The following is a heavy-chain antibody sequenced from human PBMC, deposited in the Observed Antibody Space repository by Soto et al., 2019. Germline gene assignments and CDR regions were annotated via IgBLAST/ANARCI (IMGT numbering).Heavy chain of an antibody. CDR2: IKQDGSEK. CDR1: GFTFSSYW. J-gene: IGHJ4*02. Sequence: PGGSLRFSCAASGFTFSSYWMSWARQAQGKGLEWVANIKQDGSEKYYAGFVKGRFTFSRDNVKNSLYLQMNSLKPEDTGVYYCARDEPKGYNYSVDFFDYWGQGTPVNVSS. V-gene: IGHV3-7*01. D-gene: IGHD5-18*01. CDR3: ARDEPKGYNYSVDFFDY.